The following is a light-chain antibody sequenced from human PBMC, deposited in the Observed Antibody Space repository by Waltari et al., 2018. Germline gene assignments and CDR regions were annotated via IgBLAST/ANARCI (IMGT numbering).Light chain of an antibody. CDR3: QAWDSTTAV. CDR1: YLGNKY. V-gene: IGLV3-1*01. CDR2: QNT. J-gene: IGLJ3*02. Sequence: SYELSQPPSVSVSPGQTASVTCSGNYLGNKYVSWYQQKPGQSPLLIISQNTNRPSGIPERFSGSNSGNTATLTISGTQARDEADYYCQAWDSTTAVFGGGTNLAVL.